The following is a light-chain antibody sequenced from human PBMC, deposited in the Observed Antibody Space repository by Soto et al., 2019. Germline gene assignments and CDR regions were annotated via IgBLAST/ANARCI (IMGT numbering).Light chain of an antibody. CDR2: DAS. Sequence: EIVLTQSPATLSLSPGERATLSCRASQSINRHLAWYRQKPGQAPRLLIYDASNRATGIPARFSGSGSGTDFTLTISSLQPEDVATYYCQKYNSAPWTFGQGTKVDIK. CDR3: QKYNSAPWT. CDR1: QSINRH. V-gene: IGKV3-11*01. J-gene: IGKJ1*01.